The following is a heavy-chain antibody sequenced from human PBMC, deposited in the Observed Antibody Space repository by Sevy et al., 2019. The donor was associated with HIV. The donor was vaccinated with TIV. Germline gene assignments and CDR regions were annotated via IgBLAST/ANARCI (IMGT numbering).Heavy chain of an antibody. CDR1: GFTFSRYW. CDR2: IKQDGSEK. CDR3: ARVKDDSSGYRFDY. V-gene: IGHV3-7*01. Sequence: GGSLRLSCAASGFTFSRYWMSWVRQAPGKGLEWVANIKQDGSEKYYVDSVKGRFTISRDNAKNSLYLQMNSLRADDTVVYYCARVKDDSSGYRFDYWGQGTLVTVSS. J-gene: IGHJ4*02. D-gene: IGHD3-22*01.